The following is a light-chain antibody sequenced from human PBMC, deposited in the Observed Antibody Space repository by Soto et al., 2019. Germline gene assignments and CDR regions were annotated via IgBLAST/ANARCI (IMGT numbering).Light chain of an antibody. CDR2: AAS. J-gene: IGKJ1*01. CDR3: QQGYNTPRT. Sequence: DIQMTQSPSSLSASVGDRVTITCRACENINNRLNWYQQKPDKAPSLLMYAASTLQSGVPSRFSGSGSGTDFTLTISSLQPEDFATYYCQQGYNTPRTFGQGTRVDIK. V-gene: IGKV1-39*01. CDR1: ENINNR.